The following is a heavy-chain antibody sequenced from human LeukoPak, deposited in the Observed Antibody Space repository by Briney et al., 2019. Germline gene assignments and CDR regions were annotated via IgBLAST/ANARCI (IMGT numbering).Heavy chain of an antibody. D-gene: IGHD6-6*01. Sequence: GASVMVSCKVSGYTLTELSMHWVRQAPGKGLEWMGGFDPEDGETIYAQKFQGRVTMTEDTSTDTAYMELSSLRSEDTAVYYCATGKVAARLGWFDPWGQGTLVTVSS. CDR3: ATGKVAARLGWFDP. J-gene: IGHJ5*02. CDR1: GYTLTELS. V-gene: IGHV1-24*01. CDR2: FDPEDGET.